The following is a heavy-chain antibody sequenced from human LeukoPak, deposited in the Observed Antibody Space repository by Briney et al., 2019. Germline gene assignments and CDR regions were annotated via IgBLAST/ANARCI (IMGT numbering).Heavy chain of an antibody. CDR3: ARSYCSTSCYRSAFDI. J-gene: IGHJ3*02. V-gene: IGHV4-59*01. CDR2: IYYSGST. CDR1: GGSISSYY. D-gene: IGHD2-2*01. Sequence: PSETLSLTCTVSGGSISSYYWSWIRQPPGKGLEWIGYIYYSGSTNYNPSLKSRVTISVDTSKNQFSLKLSSVTAADTAVYYCARSYCSTSCYRSAFDIWGQGTMVTVSS.